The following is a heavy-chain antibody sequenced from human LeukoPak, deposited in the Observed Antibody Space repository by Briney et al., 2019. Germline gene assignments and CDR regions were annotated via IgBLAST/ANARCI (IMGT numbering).Heavy chain of an antibody. CDR1: GGSISNYH. J-gene: IGHJ4*02. D-gene: IGHD2/OR15-2a*01. Sequence: KPSETLSLTCSVSGGSISNYHWNWIRQPAGKGLEWIGRIYASGSTNYNPSLKSRVTISMDKSKNHFSLNLKSVTAADTGFYYCARDFYGDDGHHPFDYWGQGIQATVSS. CDR3: ARDFYGDDGHHPFDY. CDR2: IYASGST. V-gene: IGHV4-4*07.